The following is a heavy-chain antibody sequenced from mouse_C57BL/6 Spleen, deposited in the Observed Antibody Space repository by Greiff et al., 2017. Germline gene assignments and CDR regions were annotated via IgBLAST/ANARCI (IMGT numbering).Heavy chain of an antibody. CDR1: GYSFTGYY. Sequence: EVQLVESGPELVKPGASVKISCKASGYSFTGYYMNWVKQSPEKSLEWIGEINPSTGGTTYNQKFKAKATLTVDKSSSTAYMQLKSLTSEDSAVYYCARSGRRGFAYWGQGTLVTVSA. D-gene: IGHD3-1*01. J-gene: IGHJ3*01. CDR2: INPSTGGT. V-gene: IGHV1-42*01. CDR3: ARSGRRGFAY.